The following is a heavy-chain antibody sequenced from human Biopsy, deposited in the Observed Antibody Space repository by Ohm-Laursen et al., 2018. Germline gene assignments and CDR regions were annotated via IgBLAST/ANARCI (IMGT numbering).Heavy chain of an antibody. CDR3: ARDTELLSIGLDYNFGMVV. V-gene: IGHV1-69*06. CDR1: ADRFSNYS. Sequence: GASVTASCHVSADRFSNYSISWVRQAPGQGLEWMGGIIPIFNTPKYAQRFQGRVTITADRSTTTAYMELSSLRSEDTAVYYCARDTELLSIGLDYNFGMVVWGQGTTVAVSS. D-gene: IGHD1-14*01. CDR2: IIPIFNTP. J-gene: IGHJ6*02.